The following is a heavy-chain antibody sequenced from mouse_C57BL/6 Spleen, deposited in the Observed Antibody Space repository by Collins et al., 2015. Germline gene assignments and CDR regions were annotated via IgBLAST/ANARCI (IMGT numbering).Heavy chain of an antibody. D-gene: IGHD2-3*01. CDR1: GFSLTSYG. CDR2: IWSGGST. J-gene: IGHJ4*01. V-gene: IGHV2-2*02. Sequence: TCTVSGFSLTSYGVHWVRQSPGKGLEWLGVIWSGGSTDYNAAFISRLSISKDNSKSQVFFKMNSLQANDTAIYYCARVCDGYLYYAMDYWGQGTSVTVSS. CDR3: ARVCDGYLYYAMDY.